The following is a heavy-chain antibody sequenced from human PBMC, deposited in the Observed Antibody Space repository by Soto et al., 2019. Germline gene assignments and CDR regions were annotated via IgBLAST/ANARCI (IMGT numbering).Heavy chain of an antibody. Sequence: QVQLVESGGGVVQPGRSLRLSCAASGFSFSSCGMHWVRQAPGKGLEWLAVMSYDGGNYYYADSLKGRFTISRDNSKSTLYLQMNSLRPEDTAVYYCAKGINWNYFVGWFDPWGQGTLVTVSS. J-gene: IGHJ5*02. CDR3: AKGINWNYFVGWFDP. D-gene: IGHD1-7*01. CDR2: MSYDGGNY. V-gene: IGHV3-30*18. CDR1: GFSFSSCG.